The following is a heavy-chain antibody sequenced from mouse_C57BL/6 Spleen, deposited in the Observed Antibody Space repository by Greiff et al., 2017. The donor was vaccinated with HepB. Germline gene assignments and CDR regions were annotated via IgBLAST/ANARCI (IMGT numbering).Heavy chain of an antibody. V-gene: IGHV5-12*01. Sequence: EVQWVESGGGLVQPGGSLKLSCAASGFTFSDYYMYWVRQTPEKRLEWVAYISNGGGSTYYPDTVKGRFTISRDNAKNTLYLQMSRLKSEDTAMYYCARQVYGSSYAFAYWGQGTLVTVSA. J-gene: IGHJ3*01. D-gene: IGHD1-1*01. CDR3: ARQVYGSSYAFAY. CDR1: GFTFSDYY. CDR2: ISNGGGST.